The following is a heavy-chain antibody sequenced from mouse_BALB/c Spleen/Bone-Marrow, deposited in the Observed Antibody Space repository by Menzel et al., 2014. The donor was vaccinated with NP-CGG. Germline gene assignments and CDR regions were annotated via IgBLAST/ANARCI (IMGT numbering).Heavy chain of an antibody. V-gene: IGHV1-69*02. Sequence: VQLQQSGAELVRPGASVKLSCKASGYTFTSYWINWVKQRPGQGLEWIGNIYPSDSYTNYNQKFKDKATLTVDKSSSTDYMHLSTPTSEDSAVYYSTRHYDLQGAMYYWGQGASVTVSS. CDR1: GYTFTSYW. CDR2: IYPSDSYT. CDR3: TRHYDLQGAMYY. D-gene: IGHD2-4*01. J-gene: IGHJ4*01.